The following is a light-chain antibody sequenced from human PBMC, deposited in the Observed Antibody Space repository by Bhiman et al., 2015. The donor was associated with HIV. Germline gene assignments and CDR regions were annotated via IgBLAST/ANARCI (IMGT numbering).Light chain of an antibody. CDR2: SDT. V-gene: IGLV3-21*04. J-gene: IGLJ1*01. Sequence: SYELTQPLSVSVALGQTARITCGGNNIGSKDVHWYQQKPGQAPVLVIYSDTNRPSGIPERFSGSNSGNTATLTISRVEAGDEADYYCQVWDSSRDHYVFGTGTKVTVL. CDR3: QVWDSSRDHYV. CDR1: NIGSKD.